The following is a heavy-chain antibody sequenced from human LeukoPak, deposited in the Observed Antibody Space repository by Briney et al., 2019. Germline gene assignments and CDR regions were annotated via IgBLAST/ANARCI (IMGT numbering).Heavy chain of an antibody. CDR1: GFTFSSYA. J-gene: IGHJ2*01. CDR2: ISYDGSNK. V-gene: IGHV3-30-3*01. CDR3: ARDGLGNCSSTSCPKDCYFDL. Sequence: GRSLRLSCAASGFTFSSYAMHWVRQAPGKGLEWVAVISYDGSNKYYADSVKGRFTISRDNSKNTLYLQMNSLRAEDTAVYYCARDGLGNCSSTSCPKDCYFDLWGRGTLVTVSS. D-gene: IGHD2-2*01.